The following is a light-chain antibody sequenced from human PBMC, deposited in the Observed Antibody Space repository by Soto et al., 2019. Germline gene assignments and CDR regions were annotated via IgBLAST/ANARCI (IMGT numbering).Light chain of an antibody. Sequence: QSALTQPASVSGSPGQSITISCTGTSSDVGSYNLVSWYQQHPGKAPKLMIYEGSKRPSGVSNRFSGSKSGNTASLTISGLQAEDEADYYWCSYASSRVFGGGTKLTVL. CDR1: SSDVGSYNL. V-gene: IGLV2-23*01. CDR2: EGS. CDR3: CSYASSRV. J-gene: IGLJ3*02.